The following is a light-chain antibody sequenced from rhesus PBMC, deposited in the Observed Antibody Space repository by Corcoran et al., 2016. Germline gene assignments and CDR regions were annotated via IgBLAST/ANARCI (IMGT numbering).Light chain of an antibody. CDR2: KAS. CDR3: LQYSSSPFT. J-gene: IGKJ4*01. CDR1: QDISIW. V-gene: IGKV1-22*01. Sequence: DIQMTQSPSSLSASVGDKVTITCRASQDISIWLAWYQQKSGKAPKLLIYKASSLQSGVPARFSGSGSGTEFTLTISSLQPEDFASYYCLQYSSSPFTFGGGTKVELK.